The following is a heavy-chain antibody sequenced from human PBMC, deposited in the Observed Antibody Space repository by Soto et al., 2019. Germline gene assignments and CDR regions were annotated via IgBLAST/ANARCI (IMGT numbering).Heavy chain of an antibody. V-gene: IGHV3-9*01. CDR1: GFTFDDYA. J-gene: IGHJ4*02. D-gene: IGHD2-21*02. Sequence: SLRISCAASGFTFDDYAMHWVRQAPGKGLEWVSGISWNSGSIGYADSVKGRFTISRDNAKNSLYLQMNSLRAEDTALYYCAKSNVRGDFYWGQGTLVTV. CDR2: ISWNSGSI. CDR3: AKSNVRGDFY.